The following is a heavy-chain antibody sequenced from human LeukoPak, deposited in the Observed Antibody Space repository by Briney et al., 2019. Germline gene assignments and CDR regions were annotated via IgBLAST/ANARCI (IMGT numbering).Heavy chain of an antibody. J-gene: IGHJ4*02. CDR2: IWYDGSNK. CDR3: AKWKYSNSGIDDY. Sequence: GGSLRLSCAASGFTFSSYGMHWVRQAPGKGLEWVAVIWYDGSNKYYADSVKGRFTISRDNSKNTLYLQMNSLRAEDTAVYYCAKWKYSNSGIDDYWGQGTLVTVSS. CDR1: GFTFSSYG. V-gene: IGHV3-33*06. D-gene: IGHD6-6*01.